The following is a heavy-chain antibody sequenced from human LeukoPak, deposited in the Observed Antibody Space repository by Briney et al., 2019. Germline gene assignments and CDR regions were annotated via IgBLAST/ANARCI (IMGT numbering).Heavy chain of an antibody. J-gene: IGHJ4*02. Sequence: ASVKVSCKASGYTFTSYYMHWVRQAPGQGLEWMGIINPSGGSTSYAQKFQGRVTMTRDTSTSIVYMELSSLRSEDTAVYYCARGYCTNGVCYLFDYWGQGTLVTVSS. CDR3: ARGYCTNGVCYLFDY. CDR1: GYTFTSYY. D-gene: IGHD2-8*01. V-gene: IGHV1-46*01. CDR2: INPSGGST.